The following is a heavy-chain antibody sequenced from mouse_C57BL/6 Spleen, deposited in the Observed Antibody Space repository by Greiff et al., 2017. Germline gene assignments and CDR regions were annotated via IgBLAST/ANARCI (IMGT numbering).Heavy chain of an antibody. D-gene: IGHD2-3*01. V-gene: IGHV1-9*01. CDR1: GYTFTGYW. Sequence: QVQLKESGAELMKPGASVKLSCKATGYTFTGYWIEWVKQRPGQGLEWIGEILPGSGSTYYNEKFKGKATLTAEKYSSTAYMQLSSLTTEDSAIYYCARGGYDGYYVDYWGQGTTRTVSS. CDR2: ILPGSGST. J-gene: IGHJ2*01. CDR3: ARGGYDGYYVDY.